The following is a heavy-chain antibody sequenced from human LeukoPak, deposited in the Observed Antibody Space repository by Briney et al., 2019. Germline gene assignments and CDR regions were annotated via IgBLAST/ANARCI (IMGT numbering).Heavy chain of an antibody. CDR1: GFTFSSYS. V-gene: IGHV3-21*01. D-gene: IGHD3-22*01. Sequence: GGSLSLSCAASGFTFSSYSMNWVRQAPGKGLEWVSSISSSSSYIYYADLVKGRFTSSRDNAKNSLYLQMNSLRAEDTAVYYCARAYDSSKGDYWGQGTLVTVSS. CDR2: ISSSSSYI. CDR3: ARAYDSSKGDY. J-gene: IGHJ4*02.